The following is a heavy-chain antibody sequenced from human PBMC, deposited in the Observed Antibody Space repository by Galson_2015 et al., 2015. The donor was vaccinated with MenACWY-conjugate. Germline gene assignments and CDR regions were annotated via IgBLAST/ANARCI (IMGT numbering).Heavy chain of an antibody. CDR2: INPSSGDT. Sequence: SVKVSCKASGYTFIGYYMHWVRQAPGQGLEWMGWINPSSGDTNYAQKFQGWVSMTRDTSIITAYMELSILRPDDTAVYYCARSRGSYGSYYKGMDVWGQGTTVTVSS. CDR1: GYTFIGYY. CDR3: ARSRGSYGSYYKGMDV. J-gene: IGHJ6*02. D-gene: IGHD5-18*01. V-gene: IGHV1-2*04.